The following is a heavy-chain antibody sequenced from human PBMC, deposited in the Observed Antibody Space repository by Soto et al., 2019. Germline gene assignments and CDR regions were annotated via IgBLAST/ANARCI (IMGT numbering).Heavy chain of an antibody. Sequence: SVKVSCKASVGSFSSYAISWVRQAPGQGLEWMGGIIPIFGTANYAQKFQGRVTITADESTSTAYMELSSLRSEDTAVYYCARVLDIVVVPAAISYYYGMDVWGQGPTVTVSS. J-gene: IGHJ6*02. CDR3: ARVLDIVVVPAAISYYYGMDV. CDR2: IIPIFGTA. V-gene: IGHV1-69*13. CDR1: VGSFSSYA. D-gene: IGHD2-2*03.